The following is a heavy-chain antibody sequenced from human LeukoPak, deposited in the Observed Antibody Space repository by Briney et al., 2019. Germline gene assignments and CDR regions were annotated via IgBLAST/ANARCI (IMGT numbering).Heavy chain of an antibody. CDR3: AIQITMIVVVPYFDY. CDR2: ISGSGTTT. V-gene: IGHV3-11*04. D-gene: IGHD3-22*01. J-gene: IGHJ4*02. CDR1: GLTFSDYY. Sequence: GGSLRLSCAASGLTFSDYYMTWIRQAPGKGLEWVSSISGSGTTTYSADSVRGRFTVPRDNAKNSVFLYMNSLRAEDTAVYYCAIQITMIVVVPYFDYWGQGTLVTVSS.